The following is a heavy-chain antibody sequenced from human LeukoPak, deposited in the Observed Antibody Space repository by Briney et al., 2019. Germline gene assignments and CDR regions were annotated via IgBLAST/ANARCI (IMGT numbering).Heavy chain of an antibody. Sequence: GGSLRLSCAASGFTFSDYYMTWIRQTPGKGLEWVATIKQDGSERYYVDSVKGRFTISRDNAQNSLSLQMNSLRAEDTAVYYCARDLVRRTWAVTGNYYYMDVWGKGTKVTVSS. CDR3: ARDLVRRTWAVTGNYYYMDV. V-gene: IGHV3-7*01. CDR1: GFTFSDYY. CDR2: IKQDGSER. D-gene: IGHD6-19*01. J-gene: IGHJ6*03.